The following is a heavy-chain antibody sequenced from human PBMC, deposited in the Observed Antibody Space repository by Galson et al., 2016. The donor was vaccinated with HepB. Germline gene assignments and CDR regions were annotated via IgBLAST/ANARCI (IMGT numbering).Heavy chain of an antibody. D-gene: IGHD4-17*01. J-gene: IGHJ6*02. CDR1: GDIFTELS. CDR3: ATVPAPGYGDYRPPYHYHMDV. Sequence: SVKVSCKVSGDIFTELSLHWVRQAPGKGLEWMGGFDREEGETLYAQKFQGRVTLTEDTSTDTAYMELSSLTFQDTAVYYCATVPAPGYGDYRPPYHYHMDVWGQGTTVTVSS. CDR2: FDREEGET. V-gene: IGHV1-24*01.